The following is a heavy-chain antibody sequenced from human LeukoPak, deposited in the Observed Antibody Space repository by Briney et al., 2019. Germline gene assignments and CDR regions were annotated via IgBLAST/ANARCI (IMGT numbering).Heavy chain of an antibody. J-gene: IGHJ4*02. CDR2: ISGSGGST. CDR3: ASTNSSGYQYDY. D-gene: IGHD3-22*01. CDR1: GFTFSSYA. Sequence: GGSLRLSCAASGFTFSSYAMSWVRQAPGKGLEWVSAISGSGGSTYYADSVKGRFTISRDNSKNTLYLQMNSLRAEDTAVYYCASTNSSGYQYDYWGQGTLVTVSS. V-gene: IGHV3-23*01.